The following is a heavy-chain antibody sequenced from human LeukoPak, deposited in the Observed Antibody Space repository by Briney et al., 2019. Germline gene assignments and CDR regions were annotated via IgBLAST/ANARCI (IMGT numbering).Heavy chain of an antibody. CDR1: GGSISSSSYY. D-gene: IGHD1-7*01. Sequence: KSSETLSLTCTVSGGSISSSSYYWGWIRQPPGKGLEWIGSIYYSGSTYYNPSLKSRVTISVDTSKNQFSLKLSSVTAADTAVYYCATQKKTRYNWNYPNWFDPWGQGTLVTVSS. V-gene: IGHV4-39*01. CDR2: IYYSGST. CDR3: ATQKKTRYNWNYPNWFDP. J-gene: IGHJ5*02.